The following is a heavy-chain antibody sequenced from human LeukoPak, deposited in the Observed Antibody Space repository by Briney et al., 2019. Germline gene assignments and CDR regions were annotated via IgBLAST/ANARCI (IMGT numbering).Heavy chain of an antibody. CDR2: ISSSGSTI. CDR1: GFTFSSYE. J-gene: IGHJ5*02. CDR3: ARNYYDSSGYYLSWFDP. V-gene: IGHV3-48*03. D-gene: IGHD3-22*01. Sequence: GGSLRLSCAASGFTFSSYEMNWVRQAPGKGLEWVSYISSSGSTIYYADSVKGRFTISRDNAKNSLYLQMNSLRAEDTAVYYCARNYYDSSGYYLSWFDPWGQGTLVTVSS.